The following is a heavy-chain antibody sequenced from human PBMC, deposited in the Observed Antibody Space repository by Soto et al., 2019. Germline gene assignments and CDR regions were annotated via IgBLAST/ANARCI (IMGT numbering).Heavy chain of an antibody. J-gene: IGHJ6*02. CDR2: ISHSGTT. D-gene: IGHD3-10*01. V-gene: IGHV4-59*01. Sequence: SETLSLTCTVSGGSINSYYWSWIRQPPGKGLEWIGYISHSGTTSYNPSLESRLTISLNTSKNQFSLKLRSVTAADTAVYYCARGTRATQYYFYFYGMDVWGQGTTVTVSS. CDR3: ARGTRATQYYFYFYGMDV. CDR1: GGSINSYY.